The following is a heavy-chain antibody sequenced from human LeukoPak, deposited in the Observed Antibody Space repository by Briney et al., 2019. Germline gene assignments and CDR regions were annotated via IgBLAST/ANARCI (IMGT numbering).Heavy chain of an antibody. CDR3: AKLCSGGSCYWNY. D-gene: IGHD2-15*01. Sequence: GASLGLSCSASGFTFSSYAMSWVRQAPGKGLEWVSGISASGGSTDYADSVKGRFTISRDNSKNTLYLQMNSLRAEDTAVYYCAKLCSGGSCYWNYWGQGTLVTVSS. J-gene: IGHJ4*02. CDR1: GFTFSSYA. V-gene: IGHV3-23*01. CDR2: ISASGGST.